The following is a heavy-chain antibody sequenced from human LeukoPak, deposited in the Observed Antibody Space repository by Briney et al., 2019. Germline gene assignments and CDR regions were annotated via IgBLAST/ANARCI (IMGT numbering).Heavy chain of an antibody. J-gene: IGHJ5*02. CDR1: GFTFSSYW. CDR3: ARDPGVGGYCSGGSCYSRWFDP. CDR2: INSDGSST. V-gene: IGHV3-74*01. D-gene: IGHD2-15*01. Sequence: PGGSLRLSCAASGFTFSSYWMHWVRQAPGKGLVWVSRINSDGSSTSCADSVKGRFTISRDNAKNTLYLQMNSLRAEDTAVYYCARDPGVGGYCSGGSCYSRWFDPWGQGTLVTVSS.